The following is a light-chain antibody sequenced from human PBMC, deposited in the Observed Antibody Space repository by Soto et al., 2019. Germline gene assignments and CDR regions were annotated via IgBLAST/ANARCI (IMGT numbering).Light chain of an antibody. CDR3: QQSYSTPWT. CDR2: AAS. V-gene: IGKV1-39*01. Sequence: DIQMTQSPSSLSASVGDRVTITCRASQSISSYLNWYHQRPGKAPKLLIYAASTLQSGVPSRFSGSGSGTDFTLTINSLQPDDFATYFCQQSYSTPWTFGQGTKVDIK. CDR1: QSISSY. J-gene: IGKJ1*01.